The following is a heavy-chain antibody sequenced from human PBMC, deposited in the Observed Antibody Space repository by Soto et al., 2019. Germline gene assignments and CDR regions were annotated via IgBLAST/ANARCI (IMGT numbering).Heavy chain of an antibody. CDR3: AKDLGRYSSSSRGTFDY. CDR2: ISYDGSNK. CDR1: GFTFSSYG. J-gene: IGHJ4*02. Sequence: GGSLRLSCAASGFTFSSYGMHWVRQAPGKGLEWVAVISYDGSNKYYADSVKGRFTISRDNSKNTLYLQMNSLRAEDTAVYYCAKDLGRYSSSSRGTFDYWGQGTLVTVSS. V-gene: IGHV3-30*18. D-gene: IGHD6-6*01.